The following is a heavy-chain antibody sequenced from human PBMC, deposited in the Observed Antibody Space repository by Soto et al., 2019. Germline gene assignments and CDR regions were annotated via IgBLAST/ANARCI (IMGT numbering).Heavy chain of an antibody. CDR3: AVHKVMKYYFDF. V-gene: IGHV1-18*04. Sequence: ASVKVSCKASGYTFTSYGISWVRQAPGQGLEWMGWISAYNGNTNYAQKLQGRVTMTTDTSTSTTYMELRSLRSDDPAVYYSAVHKVMKYYFDFWGQVTLDTVSS. J-gene: IGHJ4*02. CDR1: GYTFTSYG. D-gene: IGHD3-16*01. CDR2: ISAYNGNT.